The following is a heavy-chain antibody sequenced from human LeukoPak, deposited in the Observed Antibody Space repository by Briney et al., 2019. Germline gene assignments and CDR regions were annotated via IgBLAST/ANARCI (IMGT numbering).Heavy chain of an antibody. V-gene: IGHV5-51*01. D-gene: IGHD5-18*01. J-gene: IGHJ4*02. CDR1: GYSFTNYW. CDR3: ARQGNDRYSYAPEDY. Sequence: GESLKISCKGSGYSFTNYWIGWVRQMPGKGLEWMGIIYPGDSDTRYSPSFQGQVTISADKSISTAYLQWSSLKASDTAMYYCARQGNDRYSYAPEDYWGQGTLVTVSS. CDR2: IYPGDSDT.